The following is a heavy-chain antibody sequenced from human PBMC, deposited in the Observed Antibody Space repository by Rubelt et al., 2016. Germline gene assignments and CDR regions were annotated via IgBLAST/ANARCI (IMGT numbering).Heavy chain of an antibody. D-gene: IGHD2-21*01. CDR3: ARGQGDIVVVIGWFDP. V-gene: IGHV3-30*03. CDR1: GFTFSSYG. CDR2: ISYDGSNK. Sequence: QVQLVESGGGVVQPGRSLRLSCAASGFTFSSYGMHWVRQAPGKGLEWVAVISYDGSNKYYADSVKGRFTSSGDNSKTRVYWEMNSLRAWDTAVYYCARGQGDIVVVIGWFDPWGQGTLVTVSS. J-gene: IGHJ5*02.